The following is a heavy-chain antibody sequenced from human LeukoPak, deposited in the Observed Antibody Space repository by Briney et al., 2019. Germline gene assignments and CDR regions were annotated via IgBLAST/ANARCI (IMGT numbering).Heavy chain of an antibody. D-gene: IGHD3-3*01. CDR3: ARDKDFWSGRHNWFDP. CDR1: GFTFSSYS. V-gene: IGHV3-48*01. Sequence: GGSLRLSCAASGFTFSSYSMNWVRQAPGKGLEWVAYISSSSSTIYYADSVKGRFTISRDNAKNSLYLQMNSLRAEDTAVYYCARDKDFWSGRHNWFDPWGQGTLVTVSS. J-gene: IGHJ5*02. CDR2: ISSSSSTI.